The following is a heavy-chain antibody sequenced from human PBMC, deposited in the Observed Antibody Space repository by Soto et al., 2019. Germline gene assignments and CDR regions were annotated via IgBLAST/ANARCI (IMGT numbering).Heavy chain of an antibody. CDR3: AKDSINGMDV. V-gene: IGHV3-30*18. Sequence: QVQLVESGGGVVQPGRSLRLSCAASGFTFSSYGMHWVRQAPGKGLGWVAVISYDGSNKYYADSVKGRFTISRDNSKNTLYLQMNSLRAEDTAVYYCAKDSINGMDVWGQGTTVTVSS. CDR1: GFTFSSYG. CDR2: ISYDGSNK. J-gene: IGHJ6*02.